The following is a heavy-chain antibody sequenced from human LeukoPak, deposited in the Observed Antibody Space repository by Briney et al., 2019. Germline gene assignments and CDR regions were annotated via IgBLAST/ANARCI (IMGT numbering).Heavy chain of an antibody. Sequence: GGSLRLSCAASGFTFSSYSMNWVRQAPGKGLEWVSAISGSGGSTYYADSVKGRFTISRDNSKNTLYLQVNSLRAEDTAVYYCAKRKYSSSWYLDYWGQGTLVTVSS. V-gene: IGHV3-23*01. CDR2: ISGSGGST. D-gene: IGHD6-13*01. CDR3: AKRKYSSSWYLDY. J-gene: IGHJ4*02. CDR1: GFTFSSYS.